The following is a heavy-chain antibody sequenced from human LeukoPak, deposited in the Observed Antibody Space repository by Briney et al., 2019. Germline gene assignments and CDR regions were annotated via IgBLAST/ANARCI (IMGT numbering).Heavy chain of an antibody. J-gene: IGHJ4*02. V-gene: IGHV4-38-2*02. CDR3: ASGIAVDSFDY. CDR1: GYSISRGYY. Sequence: NASETLSLTCTVSGYSISRGYYWGWIRQPPGQGLEWIGSIYQSGSTYYNPSLKSRVTISVDTSKNQFSLKLSSVTAADTAVYYCASGIAVDSFDYWGQGTLVTVSS. D-gene: IGHD6-19*01. CDR2: IYQSGST.